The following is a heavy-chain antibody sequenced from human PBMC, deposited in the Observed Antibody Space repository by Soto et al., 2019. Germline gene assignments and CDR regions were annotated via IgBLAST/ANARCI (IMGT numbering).Heavy chain of an antibody. CDR2: IYYSGST. D-gene: IGHD3-10*01. CDR3: ARDSNLMVRGYYYYYYGMDV. Sequence: QVQLQESGPGLVKPSQTLSLTCTVTGGSISSGDYYLSWIRQPPGKGLEWIGYIYYSGSTYYNPSLKSRVTISVDTSKNQFSLKLSSVTAADTAVYYCARDSNLMVRGYYYYYYGMDVWGQGTTVTVSS. J-gene: IGHJ6*02. V-gene: IGHV4-30-4*01. CDR1: GGSISSGDYY.